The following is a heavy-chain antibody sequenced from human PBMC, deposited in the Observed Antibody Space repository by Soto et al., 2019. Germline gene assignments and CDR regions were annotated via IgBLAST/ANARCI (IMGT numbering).Heavy chain of an antibody. CDR1: GYSFTSYW. D-gene: IGHD4-17*01. CDR2: IYPGDSDT. V-gene: IGHV5-51*01. J-gene: IGHJ4*02. CDR3: ATSSRGVSTTSGFWNY. Sequence: PGESLKISCKGSGYSFTSYWIGWVRQMPGKGLEWMGIIYPGDSDTRYSPSFQGQVTISADKSISTAYLQWSSLKASDTAMYYCATSSRGVSTTSGFWNYWGQGTLVTVSS.